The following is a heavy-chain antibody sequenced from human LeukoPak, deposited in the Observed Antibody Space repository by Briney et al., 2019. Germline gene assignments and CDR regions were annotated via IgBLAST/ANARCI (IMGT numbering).Heavy chain of an antibody. Sequence: PGGSLRLSCAASGFTFSSYWMHWVRQAPGKGLVWVSRINSDGSSTSYADSVKGRFTISRDNTKNTLYLQMNSLRAEDTAVYYCASRSRPDSSSWSNDAFDIWGQGTMVTVSS. J-gene: IGHJ3*02. V-gene: IGHV3-74*01. CDR3: ASRSRPDSSSWSNDAFDI. CDR1: GFTFSSYW. CDR2: INSDGSST. D-gene: IGHD6-13*01.